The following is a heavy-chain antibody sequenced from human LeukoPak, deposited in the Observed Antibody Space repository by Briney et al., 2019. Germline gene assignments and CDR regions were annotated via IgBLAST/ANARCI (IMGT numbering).Heavy chain of an antibody. CDR1: GYTLTELS. J-gene: IGHJ4*02. Sequence: ASVKVSCKVSGYTLTELSMHWVRQAPGKGLEWMGGFDPEDGETIYAQKFQGRVIMTEDTSKDTAYMELSSLRSEDTAVYYCATADYYDSSGYPGYWGQGTLVTVSS. CDR2: FDPEDGET. D-gene: IGHD3-22*01. V-gene: IGHV1-24*01. CDR3: ATADYYDSSGYPGY.